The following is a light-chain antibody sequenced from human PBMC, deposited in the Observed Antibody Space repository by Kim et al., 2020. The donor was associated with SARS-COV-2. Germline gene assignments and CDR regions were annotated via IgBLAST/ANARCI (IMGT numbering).Light chain of an antibody. CDR3: HQYGSSYT. Sequence: EIVLTQSPGPLSLSPGERATLSCRASQNITNSYLAWYQQKPGQAPRLLMYAASDRATGIPDRFSGSGSGIDFTLTISRLEPEDSAVYYCHQYGSSYTFGQGTKLEI. CDR1: QNITNSY. CDR2: AAS. V-gene: IGKV3-20*01. J-gene: IGKJ2*01.